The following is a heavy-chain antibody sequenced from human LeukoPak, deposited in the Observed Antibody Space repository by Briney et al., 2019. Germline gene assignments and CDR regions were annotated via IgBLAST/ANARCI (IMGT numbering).Heavy chain of an antibody. CDR2: INHNGST. Sequence: SETLSLTCAVYGGSFSGYYWSWIRQPPGKGLEWIGEINHNGSTNYNPSLKSRVTISVDTSKNQFSLKLSSVTAADTAVYYCARGPQDYVWGSYRSYYFDYWGQGTLVTVSS. V-gene: IGHV4-34*01. J-gene: IGHJ4*02. CDR1: GGSFSGYY. CDR3: ARGPQDYVWGSYRSYYFDY. D-gene: IGHD3-16*02.